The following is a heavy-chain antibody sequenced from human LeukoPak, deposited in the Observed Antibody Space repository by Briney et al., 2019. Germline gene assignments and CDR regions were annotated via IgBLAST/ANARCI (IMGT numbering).Heavy chain of an antibody. J-gene: IGHJ4*02. CDR2: ISSSSSYI. CDR1: GFTFSSYS. CDR3: ARWEGDGYNSLDY. V-gene: IGHV3-21*01. D-gene: IGHD5-24*01. Sequence: GGSLRLPCAASGFTFSSYSMNWVRQAPGKGLEWVSSISSSSSYIYYADSVKGRFTISRDNAKNSLYLQMNSLRAEDTAVYYCARWEGDGYNSLDYWGQGTLVTVSS.